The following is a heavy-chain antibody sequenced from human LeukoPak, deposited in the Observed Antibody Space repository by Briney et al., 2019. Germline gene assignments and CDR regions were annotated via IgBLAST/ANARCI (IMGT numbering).Heavy chain of an antibody. D-gene: IGHD7-27*01. CDR1: GFTFSSYW. CDR3: ASNWGFDY. Sequence: PGGSLTLSCAASGFTFSSYWMQWVRQAPGKGLVWVSRINTDGSSTDFADSVKGRFTISRDNAKNTLYLQMNSLRAEDTAVYYCASNWGFDYWGQGTLVTVSS. V-gene: IGHV3-74*01. CDR2: INTDGSST. J-gene: IGHJ4*02.